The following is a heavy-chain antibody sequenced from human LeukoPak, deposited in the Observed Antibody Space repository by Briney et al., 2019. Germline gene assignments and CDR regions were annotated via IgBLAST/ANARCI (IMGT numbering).Heavy chain of an antibody. D-gene: IGHD7-27*01. J-gene: IGHJ2*01. CDR3: ASPQLGISPTPPGYFDL. Sequence: ASVKVSCKASGGTFSSYAISWVRQAPGQGLEWMGRIIPILGIANYARRFQGRVTITADESTSTVYMELTSLRSEDTAVYYCASPQLGISPTPPGYFDLWGRGTLVTVSS. V-gene: IGHV1-69*04. CDR1: GGTFSSYA. CDR2: IIPILGIA.